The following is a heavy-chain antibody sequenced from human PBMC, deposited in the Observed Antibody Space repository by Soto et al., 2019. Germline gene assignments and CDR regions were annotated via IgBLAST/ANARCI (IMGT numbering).Heavy chain of an antibody. Sequence: QVQLVQSGAEVKRAGASVKVSCKASGYTFSSYGLSWVRQAPGQGLEWMGWISDYNGNTHNAKKFKGRVIRTTVTSTRTADMELRGLGSDETAVYFCAREGYYSGSGNYSPPRYYGMDVWGQGTTVTVSS. V-gene: IGHV1-18*01. D-gene: IGHD3-10*01. J-gene: IGHJ6*02. CDR3: AREGYYSGSGNYSPPRYYGMDV. CDR2: ISDYNGNT. CDR1: GYTFSSYG.